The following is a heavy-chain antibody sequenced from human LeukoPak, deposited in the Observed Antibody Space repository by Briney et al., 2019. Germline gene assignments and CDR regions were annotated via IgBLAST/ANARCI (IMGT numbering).Heavy chain of an antibody. J-gene: IGHJ6*03. CDR2: IYTSGST. Sequence: SQTLSLTCTVSGGSISSGSYYWSWIRQPAGKGLEWTGRIYTSGSTNYNPSLKSRVTISVDTSKNQFSLKLSSVTAADTAVYYCARGEYSSSYYYYYYMDVWGKGTTVTVSS. V-gene: IGHV4-61*02. CDR1: GGSISSGSYY. D-gene: IGHD6-6*01. CDR3: ARGEYSSSYYYYYYMDV.